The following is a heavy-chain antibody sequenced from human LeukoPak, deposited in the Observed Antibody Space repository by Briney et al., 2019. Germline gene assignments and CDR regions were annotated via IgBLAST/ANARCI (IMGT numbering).Heavy chain of an antibody. CDR3: AKEKVGAAKNGGFDY. CDR1: GFTFSNAW. Sequence: GGSLRLSCAASGFTFSNAWMSWVRQAPGKGLEWVSAISGRGFSTYYADSVKGRFTISRDNSKNTLYLEMNSLRAEDTAVYYCAKEKVGAAKNGGFDYWGQGTLVTVSS. V-gene: IGHV3-23*01. D-gene: IGHD2-15*01. CDR2: ISGRGFST. J-gene: IGHJ4*02.